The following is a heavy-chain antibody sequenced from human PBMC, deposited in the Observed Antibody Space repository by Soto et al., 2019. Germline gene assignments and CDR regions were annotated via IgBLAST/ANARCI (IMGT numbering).Heavy chain of an antibody. CDR3: ARESYSNSNPPNY. V-gene: IGHV4-61*01. J-gene: IGHJ4*02. CDR2: INYSGST. CDR1: GGSVSSDSYY. D-gene: IGHD4-4*01. Sequence: SETLSLTCTVSGGSVSSDSYYWTWIRQPPGKGLEWIGYINYSGSTNFNPSLKSRVSISVETSKNQFSLKLSSVTPADTAVYFCARESYSNSNPPNYWGQGTLVTVSS.